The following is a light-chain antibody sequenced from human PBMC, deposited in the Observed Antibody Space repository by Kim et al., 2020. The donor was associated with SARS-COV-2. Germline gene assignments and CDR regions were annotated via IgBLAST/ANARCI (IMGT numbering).Light chain of an antibody. V-gene: IGLV5-39*01. CDR2: FKSASNN. CDR3: AIWYSNTWV. J-gene: IGLJ3*02. CDR1: SDINVNTYN. Sequence: QPVLTQPTSHSTSPGASARFTCTLRSDINVNTYNIFWYQQKPGSLPHYLLRFKSASNNQQGSGVPSRFSGSKDASTNAGLLLISGLQSEDEADYYCAIWYSNTWVFGGGTQLTVL.